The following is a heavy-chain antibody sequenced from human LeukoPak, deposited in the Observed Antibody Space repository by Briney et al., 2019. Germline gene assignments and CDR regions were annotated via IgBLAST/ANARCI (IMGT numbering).Heavy chain of an antibody. D-gene: IGHD5-18*01. CDR2: IKQDGSEK. Sequence: GGSLRLSCAASGFTFSSYWMSWVRQAPGKGPEWVANIKQDGSEKYYVDSVKGRFTISRDNAKNSLYLQMNSLRAEDTAVYYCARDQELWPSDAFDIWGQGTMVTVSS. CDR1: GFTFSSYW. V-gene: IGHV3-7*03. CDR3: ARDQELWPSDAFDI. J-gene: IGHJ3*02.